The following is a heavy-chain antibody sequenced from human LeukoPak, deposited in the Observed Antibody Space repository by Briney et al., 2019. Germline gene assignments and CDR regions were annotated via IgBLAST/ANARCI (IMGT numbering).Heavy chain of an antibody. V-gene: IGHV4-34*01. J-gene: IGHJ4*02. Sequence: PSEALSLTCAVYGGSFSGYYWSWIRQPPGKGLEWIGEINHSGSTYYNPSLKSRVTISVDTSKNQFSLKLSSVTAADTAVYYCARLGRDGYNSDYWGQGTLVTVSS. CDR1: GGSFSGYY. CDR3: ARLGRDGYNSDY. D-gene: IGHD5-24*01. CDR2: INHSGST.